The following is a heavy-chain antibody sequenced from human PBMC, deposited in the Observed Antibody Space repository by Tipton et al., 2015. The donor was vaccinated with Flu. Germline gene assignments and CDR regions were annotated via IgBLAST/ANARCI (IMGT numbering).Heavy chain of an antibody. V-gene: IGHV3-66*01. CDR3: ARVAKRRIVVVITPYYFDY. CDR2: IYSGGST. CDR1: GFTVSSNY. Sequence: TASGFTVSSNYMSWVRQAPGKGLEWVSVIYSGGSTYYADSVKGRFTISRDNSKNTLYLQMNSLRAEDTAVYYCARVAKRRIVVVITPYYFDYWGQGTLVTVSS. D-gene: IGHD3-22*01. J-gene: IGHJ4*02.